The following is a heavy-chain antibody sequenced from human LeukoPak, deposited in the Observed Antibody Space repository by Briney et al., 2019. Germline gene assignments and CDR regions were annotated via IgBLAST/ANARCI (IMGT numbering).Heavy chain of an antibody. CDR1: GFSLSTTGMC. V-gene: IGHV2-70*01. CDR2: IDWDDDK. J-gene: IGHJ6*02. CDR3: ARIAYSSTWPGYGMDV. Sequence: SGPALVKPTQTLTLTCTFSGFSLSTTGMCVSWFRQPPGKALEWLAHIDWDDDKYYSPSLKTRLTISKDTSKNQVVLTMTNMDPVDTATYYCARIAYSSTWPGYGMDVWGQGTTVTVSS. D-gene: IGHD6-13*01.